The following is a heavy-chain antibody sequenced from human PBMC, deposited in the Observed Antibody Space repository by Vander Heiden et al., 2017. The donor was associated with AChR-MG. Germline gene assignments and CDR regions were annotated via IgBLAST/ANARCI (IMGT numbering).Heavy chain of an antibody. CDR3: AREVAVAGTDWFDP. Sequence: QVQPVESGGGVVQPGRPLRPSCAASGLTLGSYGMHWVRQAPGKGLEGVAVIWYDGSNKYYADSVKGRFTISRDNSKNTLYLQMNSLRAEDTAVYYCAREVAVAGTDWFDPWGQGTLVTVSS. D-gene: IGHD6-19*01. CDR2: IWYDGSNK. V-gene: IGHV3-33*01. CDR1: GLTLGSYG. J-gene: IGHJ5*02.